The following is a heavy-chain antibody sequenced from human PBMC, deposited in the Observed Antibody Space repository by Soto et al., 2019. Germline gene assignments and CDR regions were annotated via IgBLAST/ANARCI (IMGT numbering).Heavy chain of an antibody. CDR1: GFTFSSYG. Sequence: GGSLRLSCAPSGFTFSSYGMHWARRAPGKGLEWEAVIWYDGSNKVYADSVKGRFTISRDNSKNTLYLQMNSLRAEDTAVYYCARDLSGDYGALDTWGQGTMVTVSS. CDR2: IWYDGSNK. V-gene: IGHV3-33*01. CDR3: ARDLSGDYGALDT. J-gene: IGHJ3*02. D-gene: IGHD4-17*01.